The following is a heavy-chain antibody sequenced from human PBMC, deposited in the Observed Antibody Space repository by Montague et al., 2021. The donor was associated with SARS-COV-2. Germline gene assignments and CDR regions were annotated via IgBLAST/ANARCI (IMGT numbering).Heavy chain of an antibody. Sequence: SETLSLTCTVSGGSISSSSYYWGWIRQPPGKGLEWIGSIYYSGSTYYNPSLKSRVTISVDTSKNQFSLKLSSVTAADTAAYYCARVISRQNKIVVVGLYYVDYWGQGTLVTVSS. CDR1: GGSISSSSYY. CDR3: ARVISRQNKIVVVGLYYVDY. D-gene: IGHD2-15*01. J-gene: IGHJ4*02. CDR2: IYYSGST. V-gene: IGHV4-39*07.